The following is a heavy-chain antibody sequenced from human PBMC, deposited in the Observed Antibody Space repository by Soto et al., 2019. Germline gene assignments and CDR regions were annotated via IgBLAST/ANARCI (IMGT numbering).Heavy chain of an antibody. D-gene: IGHD3-10*01. CDR3: ARVQLLGFGEYYYYYYGMDV. J-gene: IGHJ6*02. CDR1: GGSFSGYY. CDR2: INHSGST. V-gene: IGHV4-34*01. Sequence: SETLSLTCAVYGGSFSGYYWSWIRQPPGKGLEWIGEINHSGSTNYNPSLKSRVTISVDTSKNQFSLKLSSVTAADTAVYYCARVQLLGFGEYYYYYYGMDVWGQGTTVTVSS.